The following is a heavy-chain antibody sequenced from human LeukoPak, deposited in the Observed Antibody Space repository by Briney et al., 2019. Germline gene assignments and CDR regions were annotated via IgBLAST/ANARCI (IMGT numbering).Heavy chain of an antibody. J-gene: IGHJ5*02. Sequence: PGGSLRLSCAASGFTFSSYSMNWVRQAPGEGLEWVSSISSSSSYIYYADSVKGRFTISRDNAKNSLYLQMNSLRAEDTAVYYCARDRVQNPWGFDPWGQGTLVTVSS. CDR1: GFTFSSYS. CDR3: ARDRVQNPWGFDP. CDR2: ISSSSSYI. V-gene: IGHV3-21*01. D-gene: IGHD1-26*01.